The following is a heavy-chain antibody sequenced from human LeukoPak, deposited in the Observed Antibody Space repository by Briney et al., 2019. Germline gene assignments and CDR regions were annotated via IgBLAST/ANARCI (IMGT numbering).Heavy chain of an antibody. V-gene: IGHV4-59*08. Sequence: PSETLSLTCTVSGGSISSYYWSWIRQPPGKGLEWIGYIYYSGSTNYNPSLKSRVTISVDTSKNQFSLKLSSVTAADTAVYYCARRYYYGFDYWGQGTLVTVSS. J-gene: IGHJ4*02. CDR2: IYYSGST. CDR1: GGSISSYY. CDR3: ARRYYYGFDY. D-gene: IGHD3-10*01.